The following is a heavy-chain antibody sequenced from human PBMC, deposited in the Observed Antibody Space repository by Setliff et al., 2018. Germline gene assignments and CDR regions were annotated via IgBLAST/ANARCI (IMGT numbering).Heavy chain of an antibody. J-gene: IGHJ6*02. CDR1: GYTFTGYY. Sequence: SVKVSCKASGYTFTGYYMHWVRQAPGQGLEWMGGIIPIFGTANYAQKFQGRVTITADESTSTAYMELSSLRSEDTAVYYCARDSRGLVPAAIEGSYYYYGMDVWGQGTTVTVSS. D-gene: IGHD2-2*02. V-gene: IGHV1-69*13. CDR3: ARDSRGLVPAAIEGSYYYYGMDV. CDR2: IIPIFGTA.